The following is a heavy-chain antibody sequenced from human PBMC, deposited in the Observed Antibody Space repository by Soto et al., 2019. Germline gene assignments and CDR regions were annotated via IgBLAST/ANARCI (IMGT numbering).Heavy chain of an antibody. J-gene: IGHJ4*02. CDR2: IIPMFDTP. Sequence: QVQLAQSGAEVKKPGSSVKVSCKASGGTFSSDSFSWVRQAPGQGLEWMGGIIPMFDTPIYAQKFQDRVTITEDESTSTAYMPLSSLRSGDTAVYYCARSGGLDRDFNYWGQGSLVTVSS. CDR3: ARSGGLDRDFNY. D-gene: IGHD2-15*01. V-gene: IGHV1-69*12. CDR1: GGTFSSDS.